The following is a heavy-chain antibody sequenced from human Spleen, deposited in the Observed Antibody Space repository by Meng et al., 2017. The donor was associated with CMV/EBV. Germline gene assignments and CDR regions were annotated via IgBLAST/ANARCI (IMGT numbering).Heavy chain of an antibody. J-gene: IGHJ4*02. Sequence: GESLKISCAASGFTFGSYSMNWVRQAPGKGLEWVSSIGRSSSDIYYADSVRGRFTISRDNAKNSLYLQMNSLRAEDTAVYYCARGETCSGGSCYLYYFDYWGQGTLVTVSS. D-gene: IGHD2-15*01. V-gene: IGHV3-21*01. CDR2: IGRSSSDI. CDR3: ARGETCSGGSCYLYYFDY. CDR1: GFTFGSYS.